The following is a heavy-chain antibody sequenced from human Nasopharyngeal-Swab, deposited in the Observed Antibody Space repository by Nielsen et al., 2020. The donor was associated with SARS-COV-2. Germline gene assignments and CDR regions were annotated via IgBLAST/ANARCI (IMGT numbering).Heavy chain of an antibody. CDR1: GYIFKNYG. CDR2: ISVYNGNT. V-gene: IGHV1-18*01. Sequence: ASVKVSCKASGYIFKNYGITWVRQPPGQGLEWMGWISVYNGNTKYAQKFQGRVTMTTDTSTNTAYMELRSLRSDDTAMYYCARDGPTMSIWFDPWGQGTLLTVSS. D-gene: IGHD6-6*01. CDR3: ARDGPTMSIWFDP. J-gene: IGHJ5*02.